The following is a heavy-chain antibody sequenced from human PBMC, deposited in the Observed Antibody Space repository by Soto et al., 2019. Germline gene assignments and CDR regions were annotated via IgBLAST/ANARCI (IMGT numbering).Heavy chain of an antibody. CDR1: GFTFSSYG. Sequence: GGSLRLSCAASGFTFSSYGMHWVRQAPGKGLEWVAVIWYDGSNKYYADSVKGRFTISRDNSKNTLYLQMNSLRAEDTAVYYCARDLISSIAAAGTSVYYYGMDVWGQGTTVTVSS. V-gene: IGHV3-33*01. D-gene: IGHD6-13*01. CDR2: IWYDGSNK. CDR3: ARDLISSIAAAGTSVYYYGMDV. J-gene: IGHJ6*02.